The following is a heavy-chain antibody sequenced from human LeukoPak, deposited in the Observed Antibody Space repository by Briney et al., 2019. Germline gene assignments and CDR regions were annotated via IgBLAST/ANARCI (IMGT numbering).Heavy chain of an antibody. CDR1: GDSISSTNYY. CDR2: IYYSGST. J-gene: IGHJ6*03. Sequence: SETLSLTCTVSGDSISSTNYYWGWIRQPPGKGLEWIGSIYYSGSTYYNPSLKSRVTISVDTSKNQFSLKLSSVTAADTAVYYCARYSSSWKTYYYYYYMDVWGKGTTVTISS. CDR3: ARYSSSWKTYYYYYYMDV. D-gene: IGHD6-13*01. V-gene: IGHV4-39*01.